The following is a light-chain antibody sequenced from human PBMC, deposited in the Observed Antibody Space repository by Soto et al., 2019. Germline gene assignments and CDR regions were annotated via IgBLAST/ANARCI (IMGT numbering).Light chain of an antibody. CDR1: QAISSW. V-gene: IGKV1-5*03. Sequence: DIQMTQSPSTLSGSVGDVGAAACRASQAISSWLAWYQQKPGKAPKLLIYKASTLKSGVPSRLSGSGSGTEFTLTISSLQPHDFATYYCQHYHSYSEAFGQGTKVDIK. CDR3: QHYHSYSEA. J-gene: IGKJ1*01. CDR2: KAS.